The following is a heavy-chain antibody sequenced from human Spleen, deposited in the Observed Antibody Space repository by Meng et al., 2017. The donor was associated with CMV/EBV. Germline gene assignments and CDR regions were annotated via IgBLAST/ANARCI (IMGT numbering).Heavy chain of an antibody. J-gene: IGHJ3*02. CDR3: ARTYDIVRYPFDI. V-gene: IGHV1-2*02. CDR2: INPDSGGT. D-gene: IGHD5-12*01. Sequence: ASVKDSCMASRYTFTGYYLHWVRQAPGQGLEWMGWINPDSGGTNYAQKFQGRVTMTRDTSISTAYMELSRLRSDDTAMYYCARTYDIVRYPFDIWGQGTMVTVSS. CDR1: RYTFTGYY.